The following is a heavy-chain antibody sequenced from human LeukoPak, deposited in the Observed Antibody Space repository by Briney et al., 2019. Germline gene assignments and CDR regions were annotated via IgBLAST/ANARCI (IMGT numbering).Heavy chain of an antibody. V-gene: IGHV4-59*01. D-gene: IGHD6-19*01. CDR1: GGSITSYF. CDR3: ARVGGSGWADY. CDR2: MFYGGST. J-gene: IGHJ4*02. Sequence: SETLSLTCTVSGGSITSYFRSWLRRPPGKGLEWIGYMFYGGSTTYNPSLKSRVTISIDTSKSQISLKLISVTAADTAVYYCARVGGSGWADYWGQGTLVTVSS.